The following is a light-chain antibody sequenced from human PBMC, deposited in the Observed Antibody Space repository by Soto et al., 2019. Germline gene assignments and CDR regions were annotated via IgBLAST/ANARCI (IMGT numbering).Light chain of an antibody. CDR2: EVN. J-gene: IGLJ1*01. Sequence: QSVLTQPTSASGSPGQSVTISCTGTSSDVGGYNFVSWYQHHPGKAPKLMIYEVNKRPSGVPDRFSGSKSGNTASLTVSGLQAEDEADYYCSSYAGSNNFVFGTGTKLTVL. CDR1: SSDVGGYNF. CDR3: SSYAGSNNFV. V-gene: IGLV2-8*01.